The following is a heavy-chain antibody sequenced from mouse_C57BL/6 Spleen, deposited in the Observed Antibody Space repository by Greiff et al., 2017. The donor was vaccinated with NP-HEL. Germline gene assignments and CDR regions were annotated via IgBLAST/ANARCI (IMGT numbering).Heavy chain of an antibody. CDR1: GYTFTSYW. CDR2: IYPGSGST. CDR3: ARKELFYAMDY. Sequence: VQLQQSGAELVKPGASVKMSCKASGYTFTSYWITWVKQRPGQGLEWIGDIYPGSGSTNYNEKFKSKATLTVDTSSSTAYMQLSSLTSEDSAVYYCARKELFYAMDYWGQGTSVTVSS. V-gene: IGHV1-55*01. J-gene: IGHJ4*01.